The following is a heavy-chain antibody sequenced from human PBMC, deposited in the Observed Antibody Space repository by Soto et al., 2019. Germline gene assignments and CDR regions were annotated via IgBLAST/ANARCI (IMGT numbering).Heavy chain of an antibody. CDR1: GFTFSSYG. CDR3: ARTRAITIFGVVPDAFDI. CDR2: IWYDGSNK. V-gene: IGHV3-33*01. D-gene: IGHD3-3*01. J-gene: IGHJ3*02. Sequence: QPGGSLRLSCAASGFTFSSYGMHWVRQAPGKGLEWVAVIWYDGSNKYYADSVKGRFTISRDNSKNTLYLQMNSLRAEDTAVYYCARTRAITIFGVVPDAFDIWGQGTMVTVSS.